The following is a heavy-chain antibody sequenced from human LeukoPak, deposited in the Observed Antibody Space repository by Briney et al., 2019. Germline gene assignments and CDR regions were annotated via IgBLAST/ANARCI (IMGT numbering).Heavy chain of an antibody. CDR3: ARLADY. V-gene: IGHV4-4*07. Sequence: SETLSLTCTVSGGSISSYYWNWIRQPAGKGLEWIGRIYTSGSTNYNPSLKSRITISVDTSKNQFSLKLTSVTAADTAVYYCARLADYWGQGTLATVSS. J-gene: IGHJ4*02. CDR2: IYTSGST. CDR1: GGSISSYY.